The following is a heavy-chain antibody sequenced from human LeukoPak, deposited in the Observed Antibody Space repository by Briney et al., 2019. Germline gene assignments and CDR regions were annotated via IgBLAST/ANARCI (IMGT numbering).Heavy chain of an antibody. D-gene: IGHD6-13*01. CDR1: GGSISSYY. CDR2: IYYSGTT. Sequence: SETLSLTCTVSGGSISSYYWSWIRQPPGKGLEWIGYIYYSGTTNYNPSLKSRVTISVDTSKNQFSLKLTSVTAADTAVYYCARGRTAAGTNYFDYWGQGTLVTVSS. CDR3: ARGRTAAGTNYFDY. J-gene: IGHJ4*02. V-gene: IGHV4-59*08.